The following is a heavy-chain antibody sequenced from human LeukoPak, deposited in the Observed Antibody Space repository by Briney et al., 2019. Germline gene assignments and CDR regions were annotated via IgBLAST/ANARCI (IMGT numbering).Heavy chain of an antibody. CDR2: FDPEDGET. V-gene: IGHV1-24*01. D-gene: IGHD5-12*01. CDR3: ARGSIVATIMDFDY. CDR1: GYTLTELS. J-gene: IGHJ4*02. Sequence: ASVKVSCKVSGYTLTELSMHWVRQAPGKGLEWMGGFDPEDGETIYAQKFQGRATMTEDTSTDTAYMELSSLRSEDTAVYYCARGSIVATIMDFDYWGQGTLVTVSS.